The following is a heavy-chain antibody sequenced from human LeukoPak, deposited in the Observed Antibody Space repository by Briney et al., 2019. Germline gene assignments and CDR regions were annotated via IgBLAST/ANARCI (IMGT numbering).Heavy chain of an antibody. CDR2: INHSGST. V-gene: IGHV4-34*01. D-gene: IGHD2-15*01. J-gene: IGHJ4*02. CDR3: ARRRVVAAMKDLDGGNYFDY. Sequence: SETLSLTCAVYGGSFSGYYWSWIRQPPGKGLEWIGEINHSGSTNCNPSLKSRVTISVDTSKNQFSLKLSSVTAADTAVYYCARRRVVAAMKDLDGGNYFDYWGQGTLVTVSS. CDR1: GGSFSGYY.